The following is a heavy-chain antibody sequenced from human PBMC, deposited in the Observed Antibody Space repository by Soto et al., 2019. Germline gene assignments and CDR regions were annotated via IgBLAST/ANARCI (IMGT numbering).Heavy chain of an antibody. CDR1: GGSISSSNYY. CDR3: ATQEVGGSYVYTFDP. CDR2: IYYSGSH. V-gene: IGHV4-39*01. Sequence: PSETLSLTCTVSGGSISSSNYYWGWIRQPPGKGLEWIGSIYYSGSHYYNPSLKSRVTISVDTSKNQFSLKLSSVTAADTAVYYCATQEVGGSYVYTFDPWGQGTLVTVS. D-gene: IGHD1-26*01. J-gene: IGHJ5*02.